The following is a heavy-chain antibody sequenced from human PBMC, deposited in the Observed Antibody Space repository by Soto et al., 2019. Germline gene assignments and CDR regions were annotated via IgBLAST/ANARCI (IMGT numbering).Heavy chain of an antibody. CDR1: GGTFSSYA. J-gene: IGHJ4*02. CDR2: IVPIVDTS. D-gene: IGHD1-26*01. Sequence: QVQLVQSGAEVRQPASSVKVSCKTSGGTFSSYAISWVRQAPGQGLEWMGGIVPIVDTSTYAQKFQGRVTXXXXXXXXXXXXXXXXXXXXXXXXXXXXXXXXXXXYPDNWGQGTLVTVSS. V-gene: IGHV1-69*05. CDR3: XXXXXXXXYPDN.